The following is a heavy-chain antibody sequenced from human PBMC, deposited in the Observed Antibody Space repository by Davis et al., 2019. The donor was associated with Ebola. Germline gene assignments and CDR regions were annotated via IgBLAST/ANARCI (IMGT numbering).Heavy chain of an antibody. J-gene: IGHJ4*02. CDR1: GYTFSGYY. D-gene: IGHD1-1*01. V-gene: IGHV1-2*06. Sequence: ASVKVSCRTSGYTFSGYYIHWVRQAPGQGLERMGRINPNSGGTNYAQKFQGRVTMTRDTCISTAYMEVGSLRSDDTAVYYCARAQFPTTSDNWGQGTLVTVSS. CDR3: ARAQFPTTSDN. CDR2: INPNSGGT.